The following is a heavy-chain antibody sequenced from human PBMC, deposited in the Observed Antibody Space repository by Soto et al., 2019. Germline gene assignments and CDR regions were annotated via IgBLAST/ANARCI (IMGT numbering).Heavy chain of an antibody. Sequence: ASVKVSCKASGYTFTSYAMHWVRQAPGQRLEWMGWINAGNGNTKYSQKFQGRVTITRDTSASTAYMELSSLRSEDTAVYYCARGDSGYDPYFDYWGQGTLVTSPQ. V-gene: IGHV1-3*01. J-gene: IGHJ4*02. CDR3: ARGDSGYDPYFDY. D-gene: IGHD5-12*01. CDR1: GYTFTSYA. CDR2: INAGNGNT.